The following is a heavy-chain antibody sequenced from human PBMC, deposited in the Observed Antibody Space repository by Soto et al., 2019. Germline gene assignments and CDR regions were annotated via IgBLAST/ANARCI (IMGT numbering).Heavy chain of an antibody. CDR2: IIPIFGTE. Sequence: QVQLVQSGAEVKKPGSSVKVSCKASGGTFSSYAISWVRQAPGQGLEWMGGIIPIFGTEKYAQKFQGRVTITADKSTSTAYMELSSLRSEDTAVYYCARDLNNYDFWSGYFNYYYGMDVWAKGPRSPSP. CDR3: ARDLNNYDFWSGYFNYYYGMDV. V-gene: IGHV1-69*06. CDR1: GGTFSSYA. J-gene: IGHJ6*02. D-gene: IGHD3-3*01.